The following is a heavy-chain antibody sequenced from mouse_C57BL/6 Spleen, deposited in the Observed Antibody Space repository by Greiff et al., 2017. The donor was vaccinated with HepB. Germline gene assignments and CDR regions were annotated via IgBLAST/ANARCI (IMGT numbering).Heavy chain of an antibody. CDR1: GYTFTSYD. CDR2: IYPRDGST. D-gene: IGHD1-1*01. J-gene: IGHJ2*01. CDR3: ARREDYYGSSYDY. V-gene: IGHV1-85*01. Sequence: VHLVESGPELVKPGASVKLSCKASGYTFTSYDINWVKQRPGQGLEWIGWIYPRDGSTKYNEKFKGKATLTVDTSSSTAYMELHSLTSEDSAVYFCARREDYYGSSYDYWGQGTTLTVSS.